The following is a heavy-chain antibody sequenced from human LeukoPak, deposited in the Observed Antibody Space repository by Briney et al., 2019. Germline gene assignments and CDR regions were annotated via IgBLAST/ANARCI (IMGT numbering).Heavy chain of an antibody. CDR1: GFTFSSYA. D-gene: IGHD6-13*01. Sequence: GGSLRLSCSASGFTFSSYAMHWVRQAPGKGLEYVSAISSNGGSTYYADSVKGRFTISRDNSKNTLYLQMSSLRAEDTAVYYCVRVAAAGKGGLDYWGQGTLVTASS. J-gene: IGHJ4*02. CDR3: VRVAAAGKGGLDY. V-gene: IGHV3-64D*09. CDR2: ISSNGGST.